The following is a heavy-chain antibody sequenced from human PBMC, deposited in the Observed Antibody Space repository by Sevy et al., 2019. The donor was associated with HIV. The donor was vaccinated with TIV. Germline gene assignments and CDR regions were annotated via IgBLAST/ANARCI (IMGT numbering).Heavy chain of an antibody. V-gene: IGHV3-9*01. CDR1: GFTFDDYA. Sequence: GGSLRLSCAASGFTFDDYAMHWVRQAPGKGLEWVSGISWNGGSIGYADSVKGRFTISRDNAKNSLYLQMNSLRAEDTALYYCAKDIGGSYADAFDIWGQGTMVTVSS. CDR2: ISWNGGSI. CDR3: AKDIGGSYADAFDI. D-gene: IGHD1-26*01. J-gene: IGHJ3*02.